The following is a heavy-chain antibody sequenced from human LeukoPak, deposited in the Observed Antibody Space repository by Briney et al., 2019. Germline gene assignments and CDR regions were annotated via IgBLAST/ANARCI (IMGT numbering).Heavy chain of an antibody. V-gene: IGHV3-48*04. CDR1: GFTFSSYS. Sequence: PGGSLRLSCAASGFTFSSYSMNWVRQAPGKGLEWVSYISSSSSTTYYADSVKGRFTVSRDNAKNSLYLQMSSLRVEDTAVYYCARDAMQQWLVPDAFDIWGQGTMVIVSS. CDR3: ARDAMQQWLVPDAFDI. J-gene: IGHJ3*02. CDR2: ISSSSSTT. D-gene: IGHD6-19*01.